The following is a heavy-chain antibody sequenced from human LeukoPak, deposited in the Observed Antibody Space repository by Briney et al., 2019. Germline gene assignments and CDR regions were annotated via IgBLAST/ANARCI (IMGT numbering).Heavy chain of an antibody. CDR1: GFTFSSYS. V-gene: IGHV3-21*01. J-gene: IGHJ4*02. D-gene: IGHD6-6*01. CDR3: ARDPIYSSSAGWPDY. CDR2: ISSSSSYI. Sequence: GGSLRLSCAASGFTFSSYSMNWVRQAPGKGLEWVSSISSSSSYIYYADSVKGRFTISRDNAKNSLYLQMNSLRAEDTAVYYCARDPIYSSSAGWPDYWGQGTLVTVSS.